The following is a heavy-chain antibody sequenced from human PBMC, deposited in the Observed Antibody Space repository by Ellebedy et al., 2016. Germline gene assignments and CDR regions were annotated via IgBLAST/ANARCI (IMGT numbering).Heavy chain of an antibody. J-gene: IGHJ4*02. CDR3: ARDTDYYDSSGYYRFDY. CDR1: GFTFSSYW. D-gene: IGHD3-22*01. V-gene: IGHV3-7*01. CDR2: IKQDGSEK. Sequence: GGSLRLSXAASGFTFSSYWMSWVRQAPGKGLEWVANIKQDGSEKYYVDSVKGRFTISRDNAKNSLYLQMNSLRAEDTAAYYCARDTDYYDSSGYYRFDYWGQGTLVTVSS.